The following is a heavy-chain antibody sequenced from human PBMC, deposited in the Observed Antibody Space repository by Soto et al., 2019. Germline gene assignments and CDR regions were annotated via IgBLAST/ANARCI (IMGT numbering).Heavy chain of an antibody. V-gene: IGHV3-9*01. Sequence: ESGGGLVQPGRSLRLSCAASGFTFDDYAMNWVRQAPGKGLEWVSGISWNSGSVAYADSVKGRFTVSRDNAKNSLYLQMNSLRVEDTAFYYCAKDIGVGGADIFDFRGRGTLVTVSS. CDR1: GFTFDDYA. CDR2: ISWNSGSV. CDR3: AKDIGVGGADIFDF. D-gene: IGHD1-26*01. J-gene: IGHJ4*02.